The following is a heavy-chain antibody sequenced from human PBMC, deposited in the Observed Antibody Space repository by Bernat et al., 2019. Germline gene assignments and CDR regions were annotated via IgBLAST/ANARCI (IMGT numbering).Heavy chain of an antibody. CDR2: FYYGGST. V-gene: IGHV4-39*01. Sequence: QVQLQESGPGLVKPSETLSLTCSVSVGSISSSNYCWGWIRQSPGKGLEWIGNFYYGGSTHYNPSLKSRVIISVDAPKNQFSLELRSVTTADTALYYCARRTRGGYNWYCDYWDQGILVTVAS. CDR3: ARRTRGGYNWYCDY. J-gene: IGHJ4*02. CDR1: VGSISSSNYC. D-gene: IGHD5-24*01.